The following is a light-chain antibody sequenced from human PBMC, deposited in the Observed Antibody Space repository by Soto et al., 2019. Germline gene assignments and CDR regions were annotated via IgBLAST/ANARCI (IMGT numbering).Light chain of an antibody. CDR3: QQYNSYPLT. J-gene: IGKJ4*01. V-gene: IGKV1-8*01. Sequence: AIRMTQSPSSFSASTGDRVTITCRASQGISSYLAWYQQKPGKAPKLLIYAASTLQSGVPSRFSGSGSGTDFTLTISSLQPEDSATYYCQQYNSYPLTFGGGTKVDIK. CDR1: QGISSY. CDR2: AAS.